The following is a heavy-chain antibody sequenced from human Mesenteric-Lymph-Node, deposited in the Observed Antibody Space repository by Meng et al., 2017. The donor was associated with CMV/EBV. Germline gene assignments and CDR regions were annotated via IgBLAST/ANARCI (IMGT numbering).Heavy chain of an antibody. CDR2: IRYDGSNK. CDR3: AKLGYSSSWSDY. J-gene: IGHJ4*02. CDR1: GFTFSSYG. Sequence: GGSLRLSCAASGFTFSSYGMHWVRQAPGKGLEWVAFIRYDGSNKYHADSVKGRFTISRDNSKNTLYLQMNSLRAEDTAVYYCAKLGYSSSWSDYWGQGTLVTVSS. V-gene: IGHV3-30*02. D-gene: IGHD6-13*01.